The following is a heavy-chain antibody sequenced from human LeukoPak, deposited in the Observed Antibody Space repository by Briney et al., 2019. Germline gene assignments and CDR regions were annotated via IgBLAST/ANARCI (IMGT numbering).Heavy chain of an antibody. J-gene: IGHJ6*02. Sequence: GASVKVSCKASGYTFTGYYMHWVRQARGQGLEWMGWINPNSGDTNYAQKFQGRVTMTRDTSISTAYMELSRLRSDDTAVYYCARVFRPLFGELYGMDVWGQGTTVTVSS. V-gene: IGHV1-2*02. CDR2: INPNSGDT. CDR3: ARVFRPLFGELYGMDV. D-gene: IGHD3-10*02. CDR1: GYTFTGYY.